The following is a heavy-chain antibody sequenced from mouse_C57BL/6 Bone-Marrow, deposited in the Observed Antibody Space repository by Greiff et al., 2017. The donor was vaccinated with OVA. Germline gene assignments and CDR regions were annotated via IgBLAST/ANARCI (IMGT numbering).Heavy chain of an antibody. CDR1: GFTFSDYG. J-gene: IGHJ4*01. CDR3: ARDPYYYGSSYVPYYYAMDY. D-gene: IGHD1-1*01. Sequence: EVQVVESGGGLVKPGGSLKLSCAASGFTFSDYGMHWVRQAPEKGLEWVAYISSGSSTIYYADTVKGRFTISRDNAKNTLFLQMTSLRSEDTAMYYCARDPYYYGSSYVPYYYAMDYWGQGTSVTVSS. CDR2: ISSGSSTI. V-gene: IGHV5-17*01.